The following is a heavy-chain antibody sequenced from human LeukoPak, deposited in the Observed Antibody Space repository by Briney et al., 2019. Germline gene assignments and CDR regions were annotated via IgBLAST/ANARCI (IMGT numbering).Heavy chain of an antibody. CDR1: GYTFRSYE. V-gene: IGHV1-8*01. CDR3: ARGHYGGNRYFDI. Sequence: GASVKVSCKASGYTFRSYEINWVRQAPGQGLEWVGWIHPNSGKTGYAQNFQGRVTMTRDTSTETAFMELNSLKFDDTAIFYCARGHYGGNRYFDIWGQGTLVTVSS. J-gene: IGHJ4*02. D-gene: IGHD4-23*01. CDR2: IHPNSGKT.